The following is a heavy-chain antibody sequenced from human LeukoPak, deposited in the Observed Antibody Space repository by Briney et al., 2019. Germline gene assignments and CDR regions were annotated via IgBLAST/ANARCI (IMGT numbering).Heavy chain of an antibody. CDR3: ARATPFWSGYYTAFDI. V-gene: IGHV4-61*02. CDR2: IYTSGST. CDR1: GGSISSGSYY. J-gene: IGHJ3*02. Sequence: PSETLSLTCTVSGGSISSGSYYWSWIRQPAGKGLEWIGRIYTSGSTNYNPSLKSRVPIPVDTSKNQFSLKLSSVTAADTAVYYCARATPFWSGYYTAFDIWGQGTMVTVSS. D-gene: IGHD3-3*01.